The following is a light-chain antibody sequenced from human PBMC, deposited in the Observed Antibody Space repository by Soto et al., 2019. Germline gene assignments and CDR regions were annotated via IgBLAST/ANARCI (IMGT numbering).Light chain of an antibody. CDR2: GAS. Sequence: DIVLTQSPGTLSLSPGERATLSCRASQNIRFNLAWYQQRPGQTPSLLIYGASTRATGIPDRFSGGGSGTEFTLTISSLQSEDFAVYYCQQYDTWPTFGQGTRLEIK. CDR3: QQYDTWPT. CDR1: QNIRFN. J-gene: IGKJ5*01. V-gene: IGKV3D-15*01.